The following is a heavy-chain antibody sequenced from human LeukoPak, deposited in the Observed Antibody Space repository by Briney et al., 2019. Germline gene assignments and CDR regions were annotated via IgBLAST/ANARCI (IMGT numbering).Heavy chain of an antibody. V-gene: IGHV4-34*01. Sequence: SETLSLTRVVYGGSFSGYYWSWIRQPPGKGLEWIGEINHSGSTNYNPSLKSRVTVSVDTSKNQFSLKLSSVTAADTAVYYCARGRIRYIPFDYWGQGTLVTVSS. CDR3: ARGRIRYIPFDY. J-gene: IGHJ4*02. D-gene: IGHD2-2*02. CDR1: GGSFSGYY. CDR2: INHSGST.